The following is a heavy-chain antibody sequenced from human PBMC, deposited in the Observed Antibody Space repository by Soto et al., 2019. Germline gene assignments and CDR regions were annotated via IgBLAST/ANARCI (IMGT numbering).Heavy chain of an antibody. V-gene: IGHV4-34*01. D-gene: IGHD6-13*01. CDR3: ARIRYSSSWYY. J-gene: IGHJ4*02. CDR2: INHSGST. CDR1: GGSFSGYY. Sequence: PSETLSLTCAIYGGSFSGYYWSWIRQPPGKGLEWIGEINHSGSTNYNPSLKSRVTISVDTSKNQFSLKLSSVTAADTAVYYCARIRYSSSWYYWGQGTLVTSPQ.